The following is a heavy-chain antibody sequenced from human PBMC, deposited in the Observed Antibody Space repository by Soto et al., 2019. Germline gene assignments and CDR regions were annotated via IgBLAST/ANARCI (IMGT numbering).Heavy chain of an antibody. V-gene: IGHV1-69*08. J-gene: IGHJ6*03. CDR3: ARDRDIVVVPASTPNYYYMDV. D-gene: IGHD2-2*01. Sequence: QVQLVQSGAEVKKPGSSVKVSCKASGGTFSSYTISWVRQAPGQGLEWMGRIIPILGIANYAKKFQGRVTITADKSTSTAYMELSSLRSEDTAVYYCARDRDIVVVPASTPNYYYMDVWCKGTTVTVSS. CDR2: IIPILGIA. CDR1: GGTFSSYT.